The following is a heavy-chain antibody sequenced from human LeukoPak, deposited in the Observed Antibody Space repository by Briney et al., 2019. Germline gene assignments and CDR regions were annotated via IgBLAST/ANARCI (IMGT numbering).Heavy chain of an antibody. D-gene: IGHD3-10*01. Sequence: GGSLRLSCAASGFTVSSNYMTWVRQAPGKGLEWVSVIYSSGDTYYADSVKGRFTISRDNSKNMLYLQMNGLRAEDTAVYYCARVIYGSGTYYKGWFDPWGQGTLVTVSS. CDR3: ARVIYGSGTYYKGWFDP. V-gene: IGHV3-53*01. CDR1: GFTVSSNY. CDR2: IYSSGDT. J-gene: IGHJ5*02.